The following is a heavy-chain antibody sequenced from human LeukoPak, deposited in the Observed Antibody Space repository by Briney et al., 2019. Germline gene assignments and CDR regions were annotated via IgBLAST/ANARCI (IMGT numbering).Heavy chain of an antibody. D-gene: IGHD3-10*01. CDR1: GGSISSSSYY. CDR3: ASYPIDYYGSGSYAVDY. V-gene: IGHV4-39*01. CDR2: IYYSGST. J-gene: IGHJ4*02. Sequence: KASETLSLTCTVSGGSISSSSYYWGWIRQPPGKGLEWIGSIYYSGSTYYNPSLKSRVTISVDTSKNQFSQKLSSVTAADTAVYYCASYPIDYYGSGSYAVDYWGQGTLVTVSS.